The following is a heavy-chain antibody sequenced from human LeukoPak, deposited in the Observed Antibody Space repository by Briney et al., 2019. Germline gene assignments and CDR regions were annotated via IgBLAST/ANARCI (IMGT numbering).Heavy chain of an antibody. D-gene: IGHD3-3*01. CDR2: INHSGST. CDR3: ARGVLRFLEWLLLYNWFDP. Sequence: SPSETLSLTCAVYGGSFSGYYWSWIRQPPGKGLEWIGEINHSGSTNYNPSLKSRVTISVDTSKNQFSLKLSSVTAADTAVYYCARGVLRFLEWLLLYNWFDPWGQGTLVTVSS. V-gene: IGHV4-34*01. J-gene: IGHJ5*02. CDR1: GGSFSGYY.